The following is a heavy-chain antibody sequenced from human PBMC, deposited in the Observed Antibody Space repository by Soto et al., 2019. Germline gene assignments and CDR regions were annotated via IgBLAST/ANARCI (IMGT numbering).Heavy chain of an antibody. CDR1: GGSISSSNW. V-gene: IGHV4-4*02. D-gene: IGHD6-19*01. CDR3: ASAAVAGLGFDP. J-gene: IGHJ5*02. Sequence: QVQLQESGPGLVKPSGTLSLTCAVSGGSISSSNWWSWVRQPPGKGLEWIGEIYHSGSTNYTPSLMCGVTRSVDQSKNQFSLTLSSVTAADTAVYYCASAAVAGLGFDPWGQGTLVTVSS. CDR2: IYHSGST.